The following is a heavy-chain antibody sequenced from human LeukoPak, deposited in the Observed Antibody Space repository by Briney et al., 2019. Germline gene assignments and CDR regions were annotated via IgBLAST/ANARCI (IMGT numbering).Heavy chain of an antibody. CDR3: ARSFLLWFGELLTRSKPTNNWFDP. CDR1: DGSMNTNY. J-gene: IGHJ5*02. V-gene: IGHV4-59*01. Sequence: SETLSLTCTVSDGSMNTNYWSWIRQPPGKGLDWIGYIYHSGSINYNPSLRSRVTISLDTSKNQFSLKLRSVIAADTAVYYCARSFLLWFGELLTRSKPTNNWFDPWGQGALVTVSS. D-gene: IGHD3-10*01. CDR2: IYHSGSI.